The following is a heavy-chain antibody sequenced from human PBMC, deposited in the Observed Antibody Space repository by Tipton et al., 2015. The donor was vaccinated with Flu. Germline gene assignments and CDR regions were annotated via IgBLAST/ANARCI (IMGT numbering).Heavy chain of an antibody. V-gene: IGHV4-39*01. CDR2: IYYSGDI. Sequence: GLVKPSQTLSINCTVSGGSISRSPYYWAWVRQPPGKGLEWIGSIYYSGDIFYNPSLRGRVKVSVDVSEDQLSLKLTSVTAADTAIYYCARHYSWREPHFDDWGQGTPVTVSS. CDR1: GGSISRSPYY. CDR3: ARHYSWREPHFDD. J-gene: IGHJ4*02. D-gene: IGHD1-26*01.